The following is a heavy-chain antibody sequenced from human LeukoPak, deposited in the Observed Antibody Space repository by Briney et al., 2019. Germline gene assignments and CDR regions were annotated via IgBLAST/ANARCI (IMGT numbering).Heavy chain of an antibody. D-gene: IGHD2-2*02. V-gene: IGHV3-9*01. J-gene: IGHJ5*02. CDR2: ISWNSGSI. Sequence: GRSLRLSCAASGFTFDDYAMHWVRQAPGKGLEWVSGISWNSGSIGYADSVKGRFTISRDNAKNSLYLQMNSLRAEDTALYYCAKGLGYCSSTSCYRDWFDPWGQGTLVTVSS. CDR1: GFTFDDYA. CDR3: AKGLGYCSSTSCYRDWFDP.